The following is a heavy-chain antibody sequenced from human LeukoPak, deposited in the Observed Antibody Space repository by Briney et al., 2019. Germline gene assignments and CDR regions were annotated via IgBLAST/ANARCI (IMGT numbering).Heavy chain of an antibody. CDR1: GYTFTSQY. CDR2: INPSGGST. CDR3: ASTTVTTFDY. V-gene: IGHV1-46*01. J-gene: IGHJ4*02. Sequence: ASVKVSCKASGYTFTSQYVHWVRQAPGQGLEWMGIINPSGGSTSYAQKFQGRVTMTRDTSTSTVYMELTSLRAEDTAVYYCASTTVTTFDYWGQGTLVTVSS. D-gene: IGHD4-17*01.